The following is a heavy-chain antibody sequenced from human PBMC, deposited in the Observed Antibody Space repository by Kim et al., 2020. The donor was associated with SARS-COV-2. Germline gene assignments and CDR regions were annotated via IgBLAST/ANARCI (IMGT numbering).Heavy chain of an antibody. CDR2: INAGNGNT. D-gene: IGHD3-10*01. CDR1: GYSFSNFD. Sequence: ASVKVSCKASGYSFSNFDIYWVRQAPGQGLEWMGWINAGNGNTKYSQKFQGRVTFTRDTSATTAYMEMRSLKSDDTALYYCARAWFGKYHFDYWGQGTLVTVSS. V-gene: IGHV1-3*01. CDR3: ARAWFGKYHFDY. J-gene: IGHJ4*02.